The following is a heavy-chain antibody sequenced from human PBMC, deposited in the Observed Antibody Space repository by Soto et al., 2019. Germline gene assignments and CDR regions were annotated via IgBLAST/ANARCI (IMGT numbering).Heavy chain of an antibody. Sequence: QVQLVESGGGVVQPGRSLRLSCAASGFTFSSYAMHWVRQAPGKGLEWVAGISYDGSNKYYADSVKGRFTISRDNSKNTLYLQMNSLRAEDTAVYYCAWDDYGDYGGYWGQGTLVTVSS. CDR3: AWDDYGDYGGY. V-gene: IGHV3-30-3*01. CDR1: GFTFSSYA. J-gene: IGHJ4*02. D-gene: IGHD4-17*01. CDR2: ISYDGSNK.